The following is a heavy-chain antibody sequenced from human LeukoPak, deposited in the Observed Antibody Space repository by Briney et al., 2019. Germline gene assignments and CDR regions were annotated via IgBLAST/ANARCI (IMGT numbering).Heavy chain of an antibody. CDR2: INHSGST. CDR3: ARERTLGYCSSTSCYSNWYFDL. J-gene: IGHJ2*01. D-gene: IGHD2-2*01. CDR1: GGSFSGYY. Sequence: SETLSLTCAVYGGSFSGYYWSWIRQPPGKGLEWIGEINHSGSTNYNPSFKSRVTISVDTSKNQFSLKLSSVTAADTAVYYCARERTLGYCSSTSCYSNWYFDLWGRGTLVTVSS. V-gene: IGHV4-34*01.